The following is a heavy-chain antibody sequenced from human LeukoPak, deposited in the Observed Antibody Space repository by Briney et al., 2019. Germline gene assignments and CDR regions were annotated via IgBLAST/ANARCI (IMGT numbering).Heavy chain of an antibody. D-gene: IGHD2-21*01. J-gene: IGHJ4*02. V-gene: IGHV3-7*04. CDR1: GFTFSTYW. Sequence: PGGSLRLSCAASGFTFSTYWMNWVRQAPGKGLEWVANIQQDGSEKNYVDSVKGRFTISRDNTKNLMYLQMNSLRPEDTAVYYCAGGVGWHIDDWGQGTQVTVPS. CDR2: IQQDGSEK. CDR3: AGGVGWHIDD.